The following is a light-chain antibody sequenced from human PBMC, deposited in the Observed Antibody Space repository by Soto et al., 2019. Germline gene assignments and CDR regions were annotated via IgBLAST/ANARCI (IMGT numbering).Light chain of an antibody. Sequence: DIQMTQSPSSLSASVGDRVTITCRASQSISNYLNWYQQKPGEAPKFLIYAASSLQSGVPSRFSGSGSGTDFTLTISRLQPEDFATYYCQQSYSTPYSFGQGTKVEMK. J-gene: IGKJ2*03. V-gene: IGKV1-39*01. CDR2: AAS. CDR3: QQSYSTPYS. CDR1: QSISNY.